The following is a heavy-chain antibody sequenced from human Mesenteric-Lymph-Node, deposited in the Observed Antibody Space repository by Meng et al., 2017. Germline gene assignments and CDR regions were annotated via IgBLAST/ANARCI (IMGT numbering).Heavy chain of an antibody. D-gene: IGHD5-12*01. J-gene: IGHJ4*02. V-gene: IGHV4-34*01. CDR2: INHSGST. CDR1: GGSFSGYY. CDR3: ARGSRLRKLDY. Sequence: VQLQQGGAGLLKPSGTLSLTCAVYGGSFSGYYWSWIRQPPGKGLEWIGEINHSGSTNYNPSLKSRVTISVDTSKNQFSLKLSSVTAADTAVYYCARGSRLRKLDYWGQGTLVTVSS.